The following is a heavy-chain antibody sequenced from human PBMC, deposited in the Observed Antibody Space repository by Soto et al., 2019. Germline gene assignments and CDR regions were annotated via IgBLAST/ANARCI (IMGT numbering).Heavy chain of an antibody. Sequence: QVQLVQSGAEVKKPGSSVKVSCKASGGTFSSYTISWVRQAPGQGLEWMGRIIPILGIANYAQKFQGRVTITADKSTSTAYMELSSLRSEDTAVYYCARTSLNDYGEYGYFDYWGQGTLVTVSS. D-gene: IGHD4-17*01. CDR2: IIPILGIA. CDR3: ARTSLNDYGEYGYFDY. V-gene: IGHV1-69*02. J-gene: IGHJ4*02. CDR1: GGTFSSYT.